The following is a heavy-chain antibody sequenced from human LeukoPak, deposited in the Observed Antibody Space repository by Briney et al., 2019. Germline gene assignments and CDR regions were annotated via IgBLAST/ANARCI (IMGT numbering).Heavy chain of an antibody. D-gene: IGHD2-2*02. J-gene: IGHJ4*02. CDR3: ARDSHTYASDY. V-gene: IGHV1-46*01. CDR1: GYTFTTYY. Sequence: ASVKVSCKASGYTFTTYYMHWGRQAPGPGLEWMGVIRPSDDYTKYAQRFQGRVTMTRDTSTGTVFMELSGLRSEDTAVYYCARDSHTYASDYWGQGTLVTVSS. CDR2: IRPSDDYT.